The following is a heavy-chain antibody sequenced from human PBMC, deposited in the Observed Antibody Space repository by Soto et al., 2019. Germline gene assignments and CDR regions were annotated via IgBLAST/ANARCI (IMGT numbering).Heavy chain of an antibody. Sequence: QVQLVQSGAEVKKPGSSVKVSCKASGGTFSSYAISWVRQAPGQGLEWMGGIIPIFGTANYAQKFQGRVTITADESTSTAYMELSSLRSEDTAVYYCARARRGGDYSKNRGPFDIWGQGTMVTVSS. V-gene: IGHV1-69*01. CDR2: IIPIFGTA. D-gene: IGHD4-4*01. CDR1: GGTFSSYA. CDR3: ARARRGGDYSKNRGPFDI. J-gene: IGHJ3*02.